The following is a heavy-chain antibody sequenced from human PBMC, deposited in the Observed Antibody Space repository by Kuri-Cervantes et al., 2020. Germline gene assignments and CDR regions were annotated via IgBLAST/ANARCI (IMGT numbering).Heavy chain of an antibody. CDR1: GFTFSSYA. V-gene: IGHV3-23*01. D-gene: IGHD3-10*01. J-gene: IGHJ4*02. Sequence: GESLKIYCAASGFTFSSYAMSWVRQAPGKGLEWVSSLSGSGGTTNYADSVKGRFTISRDNSKNTLYLQMNSLRAEDTAVYYCAKDGSGSYIPFDYWGQGTLVTVSS. CDR2: LSGSGGTT. CDR3: AKDGSGSYIPFDY.